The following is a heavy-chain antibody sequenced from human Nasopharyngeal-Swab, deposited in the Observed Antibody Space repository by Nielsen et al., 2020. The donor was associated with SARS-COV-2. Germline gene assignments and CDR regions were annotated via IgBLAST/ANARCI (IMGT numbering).Heavy chain of an antibody. D-gene: IGHD6-25*01. CDR3: VSGGAALPGFDY. Sequence: WIPQSPGKGLGGIGYIYYCGSAYYKLSLKSRVTISVEASKNQFSLQLSSVTAADTAVYVCVSGGAALPGFDYWGQGTLVTVSS. J-gene: IGHJ4*02. CDR2: IYYCGSA. V-gene: IGHV4-31*02.